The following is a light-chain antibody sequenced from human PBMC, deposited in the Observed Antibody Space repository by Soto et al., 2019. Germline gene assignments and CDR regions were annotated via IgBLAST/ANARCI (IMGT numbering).Light chain of an antibody. V-gene: IGKV1-5*03. J-gene: IGKJ1*01. CDR3: QQYNSYRRT. CDR2: KAS. Sequence: DIQMTQSPSTLSASVADRVTITCRASQSMSSGLAWYQQKPGKAPKLLIYKASSLESGVPSWFSGSGSGTEFTLTISRLQPDDFATYYCQQYNSYRRTFGQGTKVEIK. CDR1: QSMSSG.